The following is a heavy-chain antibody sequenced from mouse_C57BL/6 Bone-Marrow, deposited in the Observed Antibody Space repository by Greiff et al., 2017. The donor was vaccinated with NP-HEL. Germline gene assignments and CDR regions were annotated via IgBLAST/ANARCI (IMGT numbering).Heavy chain of an antibody. CDR2: IYPGDGDT. Sequence: QVQLQQSGAELVKPGASVKISCKASGYAFSSYWMNWVKQRPGKGLEWIGQIYPGDGDTFYNQKFKGKATLTVDKSSSTAHMELRSLTSEDSAVYYCARWLLYYYAMDYWGQGTSVTVSS. CDR3: ARWLLYYYAMDY. CDR1: GYAFSSYW. D-gene: IGHD2-3*01. V-gene: IGHV1-80*01. J-gene: IGHJ4*01.